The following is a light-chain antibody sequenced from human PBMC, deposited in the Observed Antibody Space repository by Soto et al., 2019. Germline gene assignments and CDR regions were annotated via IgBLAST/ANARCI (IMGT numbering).Light chain of an antibody. Sequence: EIVLTQSPGPLSLSPVERATLSCKASQSVSSRSLAWYQQKPGQPPRLLIYGASSRATGIPDRFSGSGSGTDFTLTISRLEPEDFAVYYCQQYSRLPRTFGQGTKVDIK. CDR1: QSVSSRS. CDR3: QQYSRLPRT. J-gene: IGKJ1*01. CDR2: GAS. V-gene: IGKV3-20*01.